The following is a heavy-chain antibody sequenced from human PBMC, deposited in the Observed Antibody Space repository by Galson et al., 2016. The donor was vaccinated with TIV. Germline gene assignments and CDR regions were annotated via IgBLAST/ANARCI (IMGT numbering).Heavy chain of an antibody. CDR1: GFKFGTYG. D-gene: IGHD4-17*01. CDR2: IWYDGSDK. CDR3: ARDPRLYGDYSLGYFDF. J-gene: IGHJ4*02. V-gene: IGHV3-33*01. Sequence: SLRLSCAASGFKFGTYGMYWVRQAPGKGLEWVAVIWYDGSDKHYADSVKGRFTISRDNSKNTLYLQMNSLRAEDTAVYYCARDPRLYGDYSLGYFDFWGQGTLVTVSS.